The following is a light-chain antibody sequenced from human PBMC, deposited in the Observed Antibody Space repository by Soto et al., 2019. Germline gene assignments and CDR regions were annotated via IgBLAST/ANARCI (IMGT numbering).Light chain of an antibody. J-gene: IGLJ1*01. V-gene: IGLV1-40*01. Sequence: QAVVTQPPSVSGAPGQRVTISCTGSSSNIGAGYDVHWYQQLPGTAPKLLIYGNSNRPSGVPDRFSGSKSGTSASLAITGLQAEDEADYYCSSFTSGSTLFGTGTKLTVL. CDR1: SSNIGAGYD. CDR2: GNS. CDR3: SSFTSGSTL.